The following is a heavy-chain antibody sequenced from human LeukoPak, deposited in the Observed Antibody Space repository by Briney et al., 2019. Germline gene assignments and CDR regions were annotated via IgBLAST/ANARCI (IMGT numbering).Heavy chain of an antibody. V-gene: IGHV3-23*01. J-gene: IGHJ4*02. CDR1: GFTFSSYA. CDR3: AAAGTGDY. D-gene: IGHD6-13*01. Sequence: GGSLRLSCAASGFTFSSYAMSWVRQGPGKGLEWVSATSGSGGSTYYADSGKGRFTISRDNSKNTLYLRMNSLRAEDTAVYYCAAAGTGDYWGQGTLVTVSS. CDR2: TSGSGGST.